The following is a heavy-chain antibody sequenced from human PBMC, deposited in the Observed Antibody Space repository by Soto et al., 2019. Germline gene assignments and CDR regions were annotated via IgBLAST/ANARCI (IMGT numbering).Heavy chain of an antibody. CDR2: VYYSGTT. Sequence: SETLSLTCTVSGGSIRNGDYYWGWIRQPPGKGLEWIGYVYYSGTTYSHPSLNSRVSISVDTSENQFSLRLTSVTAADTAVYYCAGGPLRYFDWLTYYFDYWGQGTLVTVSS. CDR3: AGGPLRYFDWLTYYFDY. V-gene: IGHV4-30-4*01. CDR1: GGSIRNGDYY. J-gene: IGHJ4*02. D-gene: IGHD3-9*01.